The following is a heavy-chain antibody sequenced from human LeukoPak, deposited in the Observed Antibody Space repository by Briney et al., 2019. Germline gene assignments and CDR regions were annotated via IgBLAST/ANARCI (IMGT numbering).Heavy chain of an antibody. CDR1: GGSVSSGDYY. CDR3: ARGRDRHDGSYSYYFDY. J-gene: IGHJ4*02. Sequence: SQTLSLTCTVSGGSVSSGDYYWSWIRQHPGRGLEWIAYIYPSGSTYYTPSLKSRITISLDTSKNQFSLRLSSVTAADTAVYYCARGRDRHDGSYSYYFDYWGQGTLVTVSS. CDR2: IYPSGST. D-gene: IGHD1-26*01. V-gene: IGHV4-31*03.